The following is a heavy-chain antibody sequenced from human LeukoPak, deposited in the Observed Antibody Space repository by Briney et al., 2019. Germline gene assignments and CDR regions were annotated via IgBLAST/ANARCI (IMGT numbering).Heavy chain of an antibody. V-gene: IGHV3-73*01. Sequence: QPGGSLRLSCATSGFSFSGSTMHWVRQAPGKGLEWLGHIRSKRDNYATVYAASVEGRFTISRDDSKSTAYLQMNSLKIEDTALYHCTRLSGGSPDLIIVPGANKLKWYDPWGQGTLVTVSS. D-gene: IGHD2-2*01. CDR1: GFSFSGST. CDR3: TRLSGGSPDLIIVPGANKLKWYDP. J-gene: IGHJ5*02. CDR2: IRSKRDNYAT.